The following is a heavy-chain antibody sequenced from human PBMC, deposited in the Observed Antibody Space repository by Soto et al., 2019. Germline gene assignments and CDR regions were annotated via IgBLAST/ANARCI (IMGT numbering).Heavy chain of an antibody. D-gene: IGHD5-12*01. J-gene: IGHJ6*02. CDR1: GGSFSDYF. Sequence: QVQLQQWGAGLLKPSETLSLTCAVYGGSFSDYFWSWIRQPPSKGLEWIGEISHSGSTSYNPSLKSRVTRSVDTSKNQFFLSLSSVTAADTAVYYCARGLQRRFGGYKGLGYHGMDVWGQGTTVTVSS. CDR3: ARGLQRRFGGYKGLGYHGMDV. CDR2: ISHSGST. V-gene: IGHV4-34*01.